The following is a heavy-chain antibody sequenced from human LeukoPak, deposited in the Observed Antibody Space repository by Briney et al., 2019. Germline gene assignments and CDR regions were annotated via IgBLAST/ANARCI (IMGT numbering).Heavy chain of an antibody. CDR1: GGSISSYY. Sequence: SETLSLTCTVSGGSISSYYWSWIRQPPGKGLEWIGYIYYSGSTNYNPSLKSRVTISVDTSKNQFSLKLSSVTAADTAVYYCARVYAEEDYYYYMDVWGKGTTVTVPS. J-gene: IGHJ6*03. V-gene: IGHV4-59*01. CDR2: IYYSGST. CDR3: ARVYAEEDYYYYMDV. D-gene: IGHD3-16*01.